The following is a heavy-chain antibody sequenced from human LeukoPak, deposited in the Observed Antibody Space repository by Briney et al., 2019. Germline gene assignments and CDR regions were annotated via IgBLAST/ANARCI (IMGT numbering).Heavy chain of an antibody. CDR2: IDASGRNT. CDR1: GFTFSNFG. CDR3: AKIVGATTIDY. V-gene: IGHV3-23*01. D-gene: IGHD1-26*01. J-gene: IGHJ4*02. Sequence: GGTLRLSCAASGFTFSNFGMAWVRQAPGKGLEWVSAIDASGRNTHYAGSVKGRFSISRDNSKNTLILQMNSLRVEDTAVYYCAKIVGATTIDYWGQGTLVTVSS.